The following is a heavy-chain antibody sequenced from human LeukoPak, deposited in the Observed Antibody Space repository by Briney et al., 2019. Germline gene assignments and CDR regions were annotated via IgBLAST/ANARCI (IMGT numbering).Heavy chain of an antibody. J-gene: IGHJ4*02. CDR2: IYYSGST. V-gene: IGHV4-59*08. Sequence: PSETLSLTCTVSGCTIFSYYWSWIRQPPGKGLEWMGYIYYSGSTNYNPSLKSRVTISVDTSKNQFSLRVSSVTAADTAVYYCARHLNNCGDDCYIFDYWGQGTLVTVSS. D-gene: IGHD2-21*01. CDR3: ARHLNNCGDDCYIFDY. CDR1: GCTIFSYY.